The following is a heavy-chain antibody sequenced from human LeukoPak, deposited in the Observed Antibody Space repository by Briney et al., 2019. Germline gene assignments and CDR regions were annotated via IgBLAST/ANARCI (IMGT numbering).Heavy chain of an antibody. J-gene: IGHJ4*02. CDR2: ISAYNGNT. V-gene: IGHV1-18*01. Sequence: ASVKVSCKASGYTFTSYGISWVRQAPGQGLEWMGWISAYNGNTNYAQKLQGRVTMTTDTSTSTAYMELRSLRSDDTAVYYCARDLHRITIFGVVISPYFDYWGQGTLVTVSS. D-gene: IGHD3-3*01. CDR3: ARDLHRITIFGVVISPYFDY. CDR1: GYTFTSYG.